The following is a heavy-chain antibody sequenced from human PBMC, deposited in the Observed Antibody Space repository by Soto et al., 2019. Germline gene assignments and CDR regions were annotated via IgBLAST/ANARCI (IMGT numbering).Heavy chain of an antibody. CDR3: ARSTTSCYSLCWFDP. V-gene: IGHV1-3*01. Sequence: ASVKVSCKASGSTFTTYTIQWVRQAPGQRLEWMGWINAGNGETKYSQNFQGRVTITRDTSASTAYMELNSLRSEDTAVYYCARSTTSCYSLCWFDPWGQGTLVTVPS. J-gene: IGHJ5*02. D-gene: IGHD2-2*02. CDR2: INAGNGET. CDR1: GSTFTTYT.